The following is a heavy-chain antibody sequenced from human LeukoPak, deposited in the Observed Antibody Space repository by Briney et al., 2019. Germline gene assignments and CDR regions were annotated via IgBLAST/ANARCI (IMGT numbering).Heavy chain of an antibody. D-gene: IGHD3-10*01. V-gene: IGHV3-30*18. CDR1: GFIFRNYG. J-gene: IGHJ3*01. CDR2: ISDDGAHL. CDR3: AKEGTGSHAQLAFYF. Sequence: GGSLRLSCAGSGFIFRNYGMHWVRQAPGQGLQWVAVISDDGAHLYYADSVKGRFTISRDNSVSTMYLQMNSLRVEDTAVYYCAKEGTGSHAQLAFYFWGQGTMGTVSS.